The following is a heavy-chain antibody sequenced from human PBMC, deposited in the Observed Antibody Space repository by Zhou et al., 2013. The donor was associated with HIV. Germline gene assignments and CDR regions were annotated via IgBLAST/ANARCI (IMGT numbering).Heavy chain of an antibody. CDR2: IIPILGIA. CDR3: ARALTENYYDSKWDWFDP. D-gene: IGHD3-22*01. Sequence: QVQLVQSGAEVKKPGSSVKVSCKASGGTFSSYAISWVRQAPGQGLEWMGRIIPILGIANYAQKFQGRVTITADKSTSTAYMELSSLRSEDTAVYYCARALTENYYDSKWDWFDPWGQGTLVTVSS. V-gene: IGHV1-69*04. J-gene: IGHJ5*02. CDR1: GGTFSSYA.